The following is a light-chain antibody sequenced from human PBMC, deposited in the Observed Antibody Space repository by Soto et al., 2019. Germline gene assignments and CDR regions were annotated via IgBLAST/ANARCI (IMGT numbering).Light chain of an antibody. V-gene: IGLV2-11*01. CDR3: QSYDSSFSGEV. CDR1: SSGVGDYNY. J-gene: IGLJ3*02. CDR2: DVT. Sequence: QSVLTQPRSVSGSPGQSVTISCTGTSSGVGDYNYVSWYQQHPGKAPKLMIYDVTERPSGVPDRFSGSKSGNTASLTISGLQAEDEADYYCQSYDSSFSGEVFGGGTKVTVL.